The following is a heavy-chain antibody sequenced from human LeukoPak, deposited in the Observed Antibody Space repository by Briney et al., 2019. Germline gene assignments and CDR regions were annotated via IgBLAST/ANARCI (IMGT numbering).Heavy chain of an antibody. CDR3: ARAETYSSGWYDPFFDY. J-gene: IGHJ4*02. Sequence: ASVKVSCKASGYTFSSYAMTWVRQAPGQGLEWMGWISVYSGNTNYAQKFQGRVTMTTDTSTSTANMELRSLRSDDTAVYHCARAETYSSGWYDPFFDYWGQGTLVTVST. D-gene: IGHD6-19*01. V-gene: IGHV1-18*01. CDR2: ISVYSGNT. CDR1: GYTFSSYA.